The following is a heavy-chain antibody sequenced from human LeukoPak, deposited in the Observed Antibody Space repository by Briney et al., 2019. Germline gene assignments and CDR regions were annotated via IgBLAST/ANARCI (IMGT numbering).Heavy chain of an antibody. Sequence: EASVKVSCKASGYTFSAYDINWVRQATGHGLEWMGWMNPNSGNTGFAQKFQGRVTMTRDTSINTAYMELSNLRSEDTAVYYCARVSQTPAYYYTSGYYYHGYWGQGTLVTVSS. V-gene: IGHV1-8*01. CDR2: MNPNSGNT. D-gene: IGHD3-22*01. J-gene: IGHJ4*02. CDR1: GYTFSAYD. CDR3: ARVSQTPAYYYTSGYYYHGY.